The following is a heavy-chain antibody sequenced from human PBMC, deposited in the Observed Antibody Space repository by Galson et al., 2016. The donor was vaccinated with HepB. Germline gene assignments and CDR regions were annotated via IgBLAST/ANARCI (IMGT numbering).Heavy chain of an antibody. Sequence: SLRLSCAASGFTFSSYEMNWVRQAPGKGLEWVSYISSSGSTINYADSVKSRFTISRDNAKNSLYLQMNSLRAEDTAVYYCARDRSSWRLYYYYGMDVWGQGTTVTVSS. J-gene: IGHJ6*02. V-gene: IGHV3-48*03. CDR3: ARDRSSWRLYYYYGMDV. D-gene: IGHD6-13*01. CDR1: GFTFSSYE. CDR2: ISSSGSTI.